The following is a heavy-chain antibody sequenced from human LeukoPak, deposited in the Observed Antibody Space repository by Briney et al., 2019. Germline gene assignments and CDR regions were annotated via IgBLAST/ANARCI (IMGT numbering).Heavy chain of an antibody. J-gene: IGHJ4*02. CDR3: ASGEQRYYFDY. CDR2: VDRSGYIT. D-gene: IGHD6-25*01. V-gene: IGHV3-23*05. Sequence: PGGSLRLSCAASGFTFSNYAMTWVRQAPGKGLEWVSSVDRSGYITYYADSVKGRFTVSKDNSKNTLYLQMNSLRAEDTAVYYCASGEQRYYFDYWGQGTLVTVSS. CDR1: GFTFSNYA.